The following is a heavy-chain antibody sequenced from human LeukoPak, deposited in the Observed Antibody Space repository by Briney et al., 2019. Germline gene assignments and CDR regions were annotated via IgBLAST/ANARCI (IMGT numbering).Heavy chain of an antibody. CDR2: IIPIFGIA. CDR3: ARTPGSSGYYTGY. V-gene: IGHV1-69*04. J-gene: IGHJ4*02. D-gene: IGHD3-22*01. Sequence: PSVKVSCKASGGTFSSYAISWVRHAPGQGLEWMGRIIPIFGIANYAQKFQGRVTITADKSTRTAYMELSSLRSEDTAVYYCARTPGSSGYYTGYWGQGTLVTVSS. CDR1: GGTFSSYA.